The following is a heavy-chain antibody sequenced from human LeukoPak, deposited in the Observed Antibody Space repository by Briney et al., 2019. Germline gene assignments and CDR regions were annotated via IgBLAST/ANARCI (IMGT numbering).Heavy chain of an antibody. J-gene: IGHJ4*02. CDR3: VKEQGSGSYRTADY. CDR2: ISSSSSYI. Sequence: ETLSLTCAVYGGSFSGYYWSWIRQPPGKGLEWVSSISSSSSYIYYADSVKGRFTISRDTSKSTLYLQMNSLGAEDTAVYYCVKEQGSGSYRTADYWGQGTLVTVSS. CDR1: GGSFSGYY. V-gene: IGHV3-21*01. D-gene: IGHD3-10*01.